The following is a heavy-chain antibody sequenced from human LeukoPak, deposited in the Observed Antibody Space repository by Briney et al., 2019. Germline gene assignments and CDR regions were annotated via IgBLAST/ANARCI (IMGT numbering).Heavy chain of an antibody. CDR3: ARVATTWTYYFDY. V-gene: IGHV3-7*01. Sequence: GGSLRLSCEVSGFTFSNYWMSWVRQAPGKGLEWVANIKEDGSEKFYVDSVKGRLTISRDNAKNSLYLQMNSLRAEDTAVYYCARVATTWTYYFDYWGQGTLVTVSS. J-gene: IGHJ4*02. CDR1: GFTFSNYW. D-gene: IGHD5-12*01. CDR2: IKEDGSEK.